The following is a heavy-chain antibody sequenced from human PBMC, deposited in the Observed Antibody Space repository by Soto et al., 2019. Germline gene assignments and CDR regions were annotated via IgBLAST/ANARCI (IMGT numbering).Heavy chain of an antibody. CDR3: VGGQYYFDY. V-gene: IGHV3-30*03. D-gene: IGHD3-10*01. CDR1: GFPFTAYG. J-gene: IGHJ4*02. Sequence: QVQLVESGGGVVQPGRSLRLSCAASGFPFTAYGMHGVREGPDKGLECVAIISYDGSDKYYADSVKGRFTISRDNSKNTLYLQMNSRRPEDTALYYCVGGQYYFDYRGQGTLVIVAS. CDR2: ISYDGSDK.